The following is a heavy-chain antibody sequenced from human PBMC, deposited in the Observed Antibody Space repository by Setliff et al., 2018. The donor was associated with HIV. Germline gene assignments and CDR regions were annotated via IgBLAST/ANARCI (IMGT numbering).Heavy chain of an antibody. J-gene: IGHJ4*01. CDR1: GGSIRNAGHC. CDR3: ARDRDRKDTTYVRFDY. D-gene: IGHD4-17*01. V-gene: IGHV4-31*03. CDR2: VFYSGST. Sequence: TSETLSLTCTVSGGSIRNAGHCWSWIRQRPGRGLEWIGYVFYSGSTYYNPSLKSRLTMSVDTSNNKFSLKLNSVTAADTAVYYCARDRDRKDTTYVRFDYWGHGILVTVSS.